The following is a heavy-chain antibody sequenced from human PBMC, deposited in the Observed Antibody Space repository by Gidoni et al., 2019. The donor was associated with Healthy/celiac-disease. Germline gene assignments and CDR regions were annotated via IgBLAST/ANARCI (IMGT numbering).Heavy chain of an antibody. CDR1: GFTCSSYA. CDR2: ISGSGGSP. Sequence: EVQLLESGGGLVQPGGSLRLSCAAYGFTCSSYAMSWVSQAPGKGLEWVSAISGSGGSPSYADSVKGRFTISRDNSKNTLYLQMTSLRAEDTAVYYCAKGASPEWFFEPGRWGLWGQGTTVTVSS. CDR3: AKGASPEWFFEPGRWGL. J-gene: IGHJ6*02. D-gene: IGHD3-3*01. V-gene: IGHV3-23*01.